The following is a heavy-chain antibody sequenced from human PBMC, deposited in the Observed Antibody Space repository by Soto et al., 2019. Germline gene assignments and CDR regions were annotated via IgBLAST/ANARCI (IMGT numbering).Heavy chain of an antibody. CDR1: GGTFSSYT. J-gene: IGHJ4*02. CDR3: ASQLYCSGGSCYSVSLDY. Sequence: ASVKVSCKASGGTFSSYTISWVRQAPGQGLEWMGRIIPILGIANYAQKFQGRVTITADKSTSTAYMELSSLRSEDTAVYYCASQLYCSGGSCYSVSLDYWGQGTLVTVSS. D-gene: IGHD2-15*01. V-gene: IGHV1-69*02. CDR2: IIPILGIA.